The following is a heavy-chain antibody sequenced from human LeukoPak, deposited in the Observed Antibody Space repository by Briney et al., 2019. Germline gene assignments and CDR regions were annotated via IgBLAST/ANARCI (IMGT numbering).Heavy chain of an antibody. D-gene: IGHD3-10*01. CDR1: GFTFSSYS. CDR3: ARAPGLRMVRGVEY. Sequence: GGSLRLSCAASGFTFSSYSMNWVRQAPGKGLEWVSSISSSSSYIYYADSVKGRFTIPRDNAKNSLYLQMNSLRAEDTAVYYCARAPGLRMVRGVEYWGQGTLVTVSS. CDR2: ISSSSSYI. V-gene: IGHV3-21*01. J-gene: IGHJ4*02.